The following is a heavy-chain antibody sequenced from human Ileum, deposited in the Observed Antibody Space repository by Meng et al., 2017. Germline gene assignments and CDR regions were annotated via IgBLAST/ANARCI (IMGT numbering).Heavy chain of an antibody. CDR3: ERDRTRYCSGGSCYGYYYYGMDV. J-gene: IGHJ6*02. CDR1: GGSISSSSYY. D-gene: IGHD2-15*01. Sequence: SETLSLTCTVSGGSISSSSYYWGWIRQPPGKGLEWIGSIYYSGSTYYNPSLKSRVTISVDTSKNQFSLKLSSVTAADTAVYCCERDRTRYCSGGSCYGYYYYGMDVWGQGTTVTVSS. V-gene: IGHV4-39*07. CDR2: IYYSGST.